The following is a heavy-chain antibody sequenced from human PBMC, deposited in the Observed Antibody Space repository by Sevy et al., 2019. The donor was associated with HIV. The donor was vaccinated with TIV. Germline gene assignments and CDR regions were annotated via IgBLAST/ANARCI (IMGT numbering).Heavy chain of an antibody. CDR3: SKPVYFYDNSGYSGDY. Sequence: GGSLRLSCVASGFTFSIHAMNWVRQVPGKGLEWVSSICTNGDGRYYADSVKGRFTISRDNSKSTLYLQMNSLRAEDTALYYCSKPVYFYDNSGYSGDYWGQGIRVTVSS. V-gene: IGHV3-23*01. J-gene: IGHJ4*02. CDR2: ICTNGDGR. CDR1: GFTFSIHA. D-gene: IGHD3-22*01.